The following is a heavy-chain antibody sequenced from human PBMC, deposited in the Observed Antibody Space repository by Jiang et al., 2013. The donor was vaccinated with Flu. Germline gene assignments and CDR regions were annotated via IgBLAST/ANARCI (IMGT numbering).Heavy chain of an antibody. Sequence: VKPSQTLSLTCSVSGGSISSGESYWTWIRQPPGKGLEWIGYIYSSGTTYYNPSLKSRVTISADTSKNHFSLKLRSVTAADTAVYYCARAERGDFVGWFDPWGQGTLVTVSS. CDR3: ARAERGDFVGWFDP. D-gene: IGHD5-24*01. J-gene: IGHJ5*02. V-gene: IGHV4-30-4*08. CDR1: GGSISSGESY. CDR2: IYSSGTT.